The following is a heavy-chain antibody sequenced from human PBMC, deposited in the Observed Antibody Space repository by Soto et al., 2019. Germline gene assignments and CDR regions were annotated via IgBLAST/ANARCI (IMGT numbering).Heavy chain of an antibody. D-gene: IGHD3-16*01. CDR2: IYYTGST. J-gene: IGHJ4*02. Sequence: SETLSLTCTVSGGSISSYYWSWIRQPPGKGLEWIGYIYYTGSTNYNPSLKSRVTISVDTSKNQFSLKLSSVTAADTAVYYCARAWGEAFDFWGQGTLVTVSS. CDR1: GGSISSYY. CDR3: ARAWGEAFDF. V-gene: IGHV4-59*01.